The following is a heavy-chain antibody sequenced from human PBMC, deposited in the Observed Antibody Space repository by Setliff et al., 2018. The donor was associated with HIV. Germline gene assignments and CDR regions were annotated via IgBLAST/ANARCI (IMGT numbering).Heavy chain of an antibody. CDR3: ARVPILRYASPVDM. CDR2: INLSGGST. Sequence: ASEKVSCKASGYTLTIYYIHWVRQAPGQGLEWIGEINLSGGSTSYSEKFRGRATMTRDTSRSTVYTELSSLRFDDTAVYYCARVPILRYASPVDMWGQGTLVTVSS. J-gene: IGHJ4*02. V-gene: IGHV1-46*01. CDR1: GYTLTIYY. D-gene: IGHD3-9*01.